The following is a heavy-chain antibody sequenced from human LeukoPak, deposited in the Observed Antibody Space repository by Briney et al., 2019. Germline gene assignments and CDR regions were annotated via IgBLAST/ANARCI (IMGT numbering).Heavy chain of an antibody. Sequence: GGSLRLSCEASGLNFRTYGMSWVRQAPGKGLEWDSFISGFGGATDYAGSVKGRLTISRDNSKNISYMQMTTQAANDTYVYARAKLLFTGYIGFDYWGQGTLVPVSS. V-gene: IGHV3-23*01. CDR3: AKLLFTGYIGFDY. CDR2: ISGFGGAT. D-gene: IGHD3-9*01. J-gene: IGHJ4*02. CDR1: GLNFRTYG.